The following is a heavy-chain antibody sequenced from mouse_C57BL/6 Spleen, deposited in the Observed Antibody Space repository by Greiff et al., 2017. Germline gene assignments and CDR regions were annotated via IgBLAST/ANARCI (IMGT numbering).Heavy chain of an antibody. CDR3: ARTSSGHRYFDY. V-gene: IGHV1-82*01. CDR2: IYPGDGAT. CDR1: GYAFSSSW. D-gene: IGHD3-1*01. J-gene: IGHJ2*01. Sequence: VQLQQSGPELVKPGASVKISCKASGYAFSSSWMNWVKQRPGKGLEWIGRIYPGDGATNYNGKFKGKATLTADKSSSTAYMQLSSLTSSDSAVYFCARTSSGHRYFDYWGQGTTLTVSS.